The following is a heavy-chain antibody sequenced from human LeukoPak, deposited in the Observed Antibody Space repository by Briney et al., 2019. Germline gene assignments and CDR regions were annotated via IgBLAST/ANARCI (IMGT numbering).Heavy chain of an antibody. CDR1: GGSTSSSSYY. CDR2: IYYSGST. V-gene: IGHV4-39*01. D-gene: IGHD3-22*01. J-gene: IGHJ4*02. Sequence: PSETLSLTCTVSGGSTSSSSYYWGWIRQPPGKGLEWIGSIYYSGSTYYNPSLKSRVTISVDTSKNQFSLKLSSVTAADTAVYYCARLPSTYYYDKFDYWGQGTLVTVSS. CDR3: ARLPSTYYYDKFDY.